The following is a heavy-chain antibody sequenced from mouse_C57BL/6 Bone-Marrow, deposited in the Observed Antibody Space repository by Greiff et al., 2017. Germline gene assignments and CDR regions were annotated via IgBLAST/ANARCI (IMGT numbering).Heavy chain of an antibody. CDR2: INYDGSST. CDR3: ARDSYGNFYYWYFDV. Sequence: EVMLVESEGGLVQPGSSMKLSCTASGFTFSDYYMAWVRQAPEKGLEWVANINYDGSSTYYLDSLKSRFIISRDNAKNILYLQMSSLKSEDTATYYCARDSYGNFYYWYFDVWGTGTTVTVSS. V-gene: IGHV5-16*01. J-gene: IGHJ1*03. D-gene: IGHD2-1*01. CDR1: GFTFSDYY.